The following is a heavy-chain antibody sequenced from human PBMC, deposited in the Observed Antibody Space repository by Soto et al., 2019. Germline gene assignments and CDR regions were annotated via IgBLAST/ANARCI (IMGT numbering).Heavy chain of an antibody. D-gene: IGHD2-15*01. J-gene: IGHJ4*02. CDR1: GYTFTSYG. Sequence: ASVKVSCKASGYTFTSYGISWVRQAPGQGLEWMGWISAYNGNTNYAQKLQGRVTMTTDTSTSTAYMELRSLRSDDTAVYYCARLGPHCSGGSCHPRGFDYWGQGTLVTVSS. CDR2: ISAYNGNT. CDR3: ARLGPHCSGGSCHPRGFDY. V-gene: IGHV1-18*01.